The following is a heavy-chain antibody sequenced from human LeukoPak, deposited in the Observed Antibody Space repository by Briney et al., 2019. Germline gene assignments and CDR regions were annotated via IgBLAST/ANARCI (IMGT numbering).Heavy chain of an antibody. CDR2: ISWDGGST. V-gene: IGHV3-43D*04. J-gene: IGHJ4*02. Sequence: GGSLRLSCAASGFTFDDYAMHWVRQAPGKGLEWVSLISWDGGSTYYADSVKGRFTISRDNSKNSLYLQMNSPRAEDTALYYCAKAGMGGWYGSYFDYWGQGTLVTVSS. D-gene: IGHD6-19*01. CDR1: GFTFDDYA. CDR3: AKAGMGGWYGSYFDY.